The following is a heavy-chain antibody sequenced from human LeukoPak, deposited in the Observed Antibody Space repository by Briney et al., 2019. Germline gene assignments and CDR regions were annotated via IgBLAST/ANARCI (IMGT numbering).Heavy chain of an antibody. J-gene: IGHJ4*02. Sequence: TGGSLRLSCTASGFTFGDHAMSWVRQAPGKGLEWVGFIRSKAYGGTTEYAASVKGRFTISRDNAKNSLFLQMNSLRAEDTAVYYCARTLRGGGALDYWGQGTLVTVSS. CDR1: GFTFGDHA. D-gene: IGHD3-16*01. V-gene: IGHV3-49*04. CDR3: ARTLRGGGALDY. CDR2: IRSKAYGGTT.